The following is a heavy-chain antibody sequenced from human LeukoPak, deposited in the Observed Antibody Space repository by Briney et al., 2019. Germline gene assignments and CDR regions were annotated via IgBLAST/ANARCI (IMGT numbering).Heavy chain of an antibody. CDR2: MNPNSGNT. CDR1: GYTFTSYD. CDR3: ARVIFDFWSGYYSPTGAFGI. Sequence: RASVKVSCKASGYTFTSYDINWVRQATGQGLEWMGWMNPNSGNTGYAQKFQGRVTMTRNTSISTAYMELSSLRSEDTAVYYCARVIFDFWSGYYSPTGAFGIWGQGTMVTVSS. J-gene: IGHJ3*02. D-gene: IGHD3-3*01. V-gene: IGHV1-8*01.